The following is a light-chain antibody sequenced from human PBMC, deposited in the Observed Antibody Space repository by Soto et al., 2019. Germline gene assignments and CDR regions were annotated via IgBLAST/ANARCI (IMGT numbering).Light chain of an antibody. CDR1: VLAKKY. CDR2: KDS. J-gene: IGLJ2*01. V-gene: IGLV3-27*01. CDR3: YSAADNYVV. Sequence: SSELTQPSSVSVSPGQTARITCSGDVLAKKYARWFQQKPGQAPVLLIYKDSERPSGIPERFSGSSSGTTVTLTISGAQVEDEADYYCYSAADNYVVFGGGTKLTVL.